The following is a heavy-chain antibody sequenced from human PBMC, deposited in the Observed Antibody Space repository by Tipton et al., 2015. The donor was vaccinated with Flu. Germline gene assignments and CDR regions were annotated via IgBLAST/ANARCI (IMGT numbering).Heavy chain of an antibody. CDR2: IYNSQYT. Sequence: TLSLTCNVSGGSISSSSDYWGWIRQPPGKGLEWIGYIYNSQYTKYNPSLKSRVTISADASKKQFSLQLTSVTAADTAVYYCARDPSLGMPDYFDSWGQGILVTASS. D-gene: IGHD2-2*01. J-gene: IGHJ4*02. CDR1: GGSISSSSDY. CDR3: ARDPSLGMPDYFDS. V-gene: IGHV4-39*07.